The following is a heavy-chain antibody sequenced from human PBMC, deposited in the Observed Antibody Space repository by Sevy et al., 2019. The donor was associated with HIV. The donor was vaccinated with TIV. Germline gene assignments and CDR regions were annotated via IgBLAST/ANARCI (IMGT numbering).Heavy chain of an antibody. D-gene: IGHD3-22*01. Sequence: GGSLRLSCAASGFTFSNYWMSWVRQAPGKGLEWVANIKQDGSEKYYVDSVKGRFTISRDNAKNSRYLQMNSLRAEDTAVYYCARPYRTDPFYYSGSGGYYYPSYFDYWGQGTLVTVSS. V-gene: IGHV3-7*01. J-gene: IGHJ4*02. CDR3: ARPYRTDPFYYSGSGGYYYPSYFDY. CDR1: GFTFSNYW. CDR2: IKQDGSEK.